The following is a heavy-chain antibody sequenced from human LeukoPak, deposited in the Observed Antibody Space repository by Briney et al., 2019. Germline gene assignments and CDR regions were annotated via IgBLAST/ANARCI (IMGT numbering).Heavy chain of an antibody. CDR2: MCFSGST. V-gene: IGHV4-59*08. Sequence: SETLSLTCTVSGASISSYYWSWIRQPPGKGLEWIAFMCFSGSTNYNPSLKSLVSISVYAAKNQLSLRLSSMTPADTAIYYCARRENYDSSGYLFDYWGQGTLVTVSS. D-gene: IGHD3-22*01. CDR1: GASISSYY. CDR3: ARRENYDSSGYLFDY. J-gene: IGHJ4*02.